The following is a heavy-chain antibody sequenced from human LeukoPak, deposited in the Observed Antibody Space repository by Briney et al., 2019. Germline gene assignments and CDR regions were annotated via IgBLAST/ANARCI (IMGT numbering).Heavy chain of an antibody. CDR2: INRSGST. Sequence: KASETLSLTCAVYGGSFSGYYWSWIRQPPGKGLEWIGEINRSGSTNYNPSLKSRVTISVDTSKNQFSLKLSSVTAADTAVYYCATRAGDRSVPHDAFDIWGQGTMVTVSS. V-gene: IGHV4-34*01. CDR3: ATRAGDRSVPHDAFDI. CDR1: GGSFSGYY. D-gene: IGHD7-27*01. J-gene: IGHJ3*02.